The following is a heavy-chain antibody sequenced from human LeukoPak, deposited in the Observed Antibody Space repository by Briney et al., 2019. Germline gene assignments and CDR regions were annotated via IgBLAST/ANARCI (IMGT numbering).Heavy chain of an antibody. J-gene: IGHJ4*02. CDR3: ARDLSSTSNWEFDY. CDR1: GYTFLDYF. V-gene: IGHV1-2*06. D-gene: IGHD7-27*01. Sequence: GASVKVSCKTSGYTFLDYFIHWVRQAPGQGLEWMGRLNPNNGYTFYTEEFQGRVTMTRDTSISTAYMELSRLTSDDTALYYCARDLSSTSNWEFDYWGQGTLVAVSS. CDR2: LNPNNGYT.